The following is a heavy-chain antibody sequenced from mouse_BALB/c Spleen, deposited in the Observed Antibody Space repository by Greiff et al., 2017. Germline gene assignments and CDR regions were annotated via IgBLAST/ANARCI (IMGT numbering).Heavy chain of an antibody. CDR2: IWAGGST. D-gene: IGHD2-1*01. Sequence: VKLMESGPGLVAPSQSLSITCTVSGFSLTSYGVHWVRQPPGKGLEWLGVIWAGGSTNYNSALMSRLSISKDNSKSQVFLKMNSLQTDDTAMYYCASGGKNYAMDYWGQGTSVTVSS. J-gene: IGHJ4*01. V-gene: IGHV2-9*02. CDR1: GFSLTSYG. CDR3: ASGGKNYAMDY.